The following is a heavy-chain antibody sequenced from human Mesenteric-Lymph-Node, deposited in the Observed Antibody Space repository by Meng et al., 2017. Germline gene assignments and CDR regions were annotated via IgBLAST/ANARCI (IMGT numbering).Heavy chain of an antibody. CDR2: ISGSGGST. D-gene: IGHD5-24*01. CDR1: GFTVSSYA. J-gene: IGHJ4*02. Sequence: EVQLLESGGGLVQPGGSLSLSCAASGFTVSSYAMSGVRQALGKGLEWVSTISGSGGSTYYADSVKGRFTISRDNSKNTLYLQMNSLRAEDTAVYYCAKPPADGYNYVDYWGQGTLVTVSS. CDR3: AKPPADGYNYVDY. V-gene: IGHV3-23*01.